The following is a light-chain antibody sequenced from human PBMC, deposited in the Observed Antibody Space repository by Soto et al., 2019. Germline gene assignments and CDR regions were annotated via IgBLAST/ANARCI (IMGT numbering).Light chain of an antibody. Sequence: DIQMTQSPPSVSASVGDRVTITCRASQDVGTWVAWYQQKPGKATTLLIHGASSLQSGVPPRYSGSGYGTDFTLTISSLQPEDFATYYCQQANSFPITFCQGTRLEIK. CDR3: QQANSFPIT. CDR1: QDVGTW. CDR2: GAS. J-gene: IGKJ5*01. V-gene: IGKV1-12*01.